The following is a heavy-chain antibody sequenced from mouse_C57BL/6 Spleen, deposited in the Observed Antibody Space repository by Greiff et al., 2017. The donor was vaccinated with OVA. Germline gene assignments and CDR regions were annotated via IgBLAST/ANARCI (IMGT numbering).Heavy chain of an antibody. J-gene: IGHJ4*01. V-gene: IGHV1-59*01. CDR2: IDPSDSYT. Sequence: VQLQQPGAELVRPGTSVKLSCKASGYTFTSYWMHWVKQRPGQGLEWIGVIDPSDSYTNYNQKFKGKATLTVDTSSSTAYMQLSSLTSEDSAVYYGARWGYGSSEYYAMDYWGQGTSVTVSS. CDR3: ARWGYGSSEYYAMDY. CDR1: GYTFTSYW. D-gene: IGHD1-1*01.